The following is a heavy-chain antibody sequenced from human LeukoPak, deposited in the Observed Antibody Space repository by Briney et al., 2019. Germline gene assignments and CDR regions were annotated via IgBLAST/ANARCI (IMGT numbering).Heavy chain of an antibody. V-gene: IGHV4-59*01. CDR3: ASAVAAFYYFDY. D-gene: IGHD6-19*01. Sequence: SETLSLTCNVSGGSISSYYWSWIRQPPGKGLEWIGYIYYSGSTNYNPSLKSRVTISVDTSKNQFSLKLSSVTAADTAVYYCASAVAAFYYFDYWGQGTLVTVSS. J-gene: IGHJ4*02. CDR2: IYYSGST. CDR1: GGSISSYY.